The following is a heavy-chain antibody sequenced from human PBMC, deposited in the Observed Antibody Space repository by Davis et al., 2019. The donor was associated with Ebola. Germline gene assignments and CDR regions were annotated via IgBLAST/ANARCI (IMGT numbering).Heavy chain of an antibody. CDR1: GYTFTSYG. J-gene: IGHJ4*02. CDR2: VNADKGNT. CDR3: ARSYASGWFADY. D-gene: IGHD6-19*01. Sequence: ASVKVSCKASGYTFTSYGITWVRQAPGQGLEWMGWVNADKGNTNYAQKLQDRITMTKDTSTRTAYMELRSLRSDDTAVYYCARSYASGWFADYWGQGTLVTVSS. V-gene: IGHV1-18*01.